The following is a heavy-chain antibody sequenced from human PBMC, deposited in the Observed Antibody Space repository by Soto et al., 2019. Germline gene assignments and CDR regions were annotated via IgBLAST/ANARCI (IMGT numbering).Heavy chain of an antibody. Sequence: EVQLVESGGNLARPGESLRLSCTASGFKFDDYAFHWVRQAPGKGPEWVSGINWNGAYSGYADSVKGRFTISRANAGNSVYLQMDTLRPEDTALYYCARVHSSGWYVEPYDAWGQGTMVTVSS. CDR3: ARVHSSGWYVEPYDA. CDR2: INWNGAYS. V-gene: IGHV3-9*01. J-gene: IGHJ3*01. CDR1: GFKFDDYA. D-gene: IGHD6-19*01.